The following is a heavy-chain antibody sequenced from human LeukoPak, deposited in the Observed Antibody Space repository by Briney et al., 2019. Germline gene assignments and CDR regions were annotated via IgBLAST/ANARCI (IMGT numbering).Heavy chain of an antibody. D-gene: IGHD5/OR15-5a*01. CDR3: ARSPPVYGYMDV. CDR1: GFTFSSYG. Sequence: PGRSLRLSCAASGFTFSSYGMHWVRQASGKGLEWVAVIWYDGSNKYYADSVKGRFTISRDNSKNTLYLQMNSLRAEDTAVYYCARSPPVYGYMDVWGQGTTVTVSS. CDR2: IWYDGSNK. J-gene: IGHJ6*02. V-gene: IGHV3-33*01.